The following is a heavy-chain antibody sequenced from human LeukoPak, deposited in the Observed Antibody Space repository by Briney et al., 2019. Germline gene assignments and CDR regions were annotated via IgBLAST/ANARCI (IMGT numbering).Heavy chain of an antibody. D-gene: IGHD1-26*01. CDR1: GFTFSSYE. J-gene: IGHJ2*01. CDR3: ATRVMGSGSYRYWYFDL. CDR2: ISSSGSTI. V-gene: IGHV3-48*03. Sequence: GGSLRLSCAASGFTFSSYEMNWVRQAPGKGLEWVSYISSSGSTIYYADSVKGRFTISRDNAKNSLYLQMNSLGAEDTAVYYCATRVMGSGSYRYWYFDLWGRGTLVTVSS.